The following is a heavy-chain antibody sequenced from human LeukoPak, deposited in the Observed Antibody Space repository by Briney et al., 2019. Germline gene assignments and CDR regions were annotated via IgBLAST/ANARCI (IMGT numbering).Heavy chain of an antibody. CDR1: GYTFTSYY. D-gene: IGHD2-2*01. V-gene: IGHV1-46*01. Sequence: ASVKVSCKASGYTFTSYYMHWVRQAPGQGLEWMGIINPSGGSTSYAQKFQGRVTMTRDTSTSTVYRELSSLRSEDTAVYYCARDRGPSGYCSSTSCWAPQYNWFDPWGQGTLVTVSS. J-gene: IGHJ5*02. CDR2: INPSGGST. CDR3: ARDRGPSGYCSSTSCWAPQYNWFDP.